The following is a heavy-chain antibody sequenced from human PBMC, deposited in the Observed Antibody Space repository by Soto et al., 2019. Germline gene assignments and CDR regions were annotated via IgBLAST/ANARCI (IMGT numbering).Heavy chain of an antibody. V-gene: IGHV3-48*01. CDR1: GFTFSSYS. D-gene: IGHD6-13*01. CDR2: ISSSSSTI. CDR3: ARHPERIAEIGWFDP. Sequence: WGSLRLSCAASGFTFSSYSIHWVRQAPGKGLEWVSSISSSSSTIYYADSVKGRFTISRDNAKNSLYLQMNSLRAEDTAVYYCARHPERIAEIGWFDPWGQGTLVTVSS. J-gene: IGHJ5*02.